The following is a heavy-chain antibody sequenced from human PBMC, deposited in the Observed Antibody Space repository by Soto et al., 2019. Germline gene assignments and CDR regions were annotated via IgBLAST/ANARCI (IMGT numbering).Heavy chain of an antibody. CDR2: INPSGGST. J-gene: IGHJ6*02. Sequence: GASVKVSCKASGYTFTSYYMHWVRQAPGQGLEWMGIINPSGGSTSYAQKFQGRVTMTRDTSTSTVYMELSSLRSEDTAVYYCARAYCGGDCYPWGMDVWGQGTTVTVSS. CDR3: ARAYCGGDCYPWGMDV. D-gene: IGHD2-21*02. V-gene: IGHV1-46*01. CDR1: GYTFTSYY.